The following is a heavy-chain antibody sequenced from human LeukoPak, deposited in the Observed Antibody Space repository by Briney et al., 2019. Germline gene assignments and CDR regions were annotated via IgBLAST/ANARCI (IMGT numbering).Heavy chain of an antibody. D-gene: IGHD1-14*01. V-gene: IGHV4-59*11. CDR1: GGSISSHY. CDR2: IYYSGST. CDR3: ARGNPYHAY. Sequence: SETLSLTCTVSGGSISSHYWSWIRQPPGKGLEWIGYIYYSGSTNYNPSLKSRVTISVDTSKNQFSLKLSSVTAADTAVYYCARGNPYHAYWGQGTLVTVSS. J-gene: IGHJ4*02.